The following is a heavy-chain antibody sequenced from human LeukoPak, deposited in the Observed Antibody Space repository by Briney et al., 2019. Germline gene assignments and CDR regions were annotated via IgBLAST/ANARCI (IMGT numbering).Heavy chain of an antibody. V-gene: IGHV3-7*05. Sequence: GGSLRLSCVASGFTFSTYWMSWVRQAPGKGLDWVASIKQDGSEKYYVDSVKGRFTISRDNAKNSLYLQMNSLRAEDTAVYYCARLIRPYFDYWGQGTLVTVSS. CDR2: IKQDGSEK. J-gene: IGHJ4*02. CDR3: ARLIRPYFDY. CDR1: GFTFSTYW.